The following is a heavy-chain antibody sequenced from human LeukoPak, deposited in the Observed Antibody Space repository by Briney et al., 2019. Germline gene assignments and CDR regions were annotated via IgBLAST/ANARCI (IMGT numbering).Heavy chain of an antibody. V-gene: IGHV1-8*01. CDR2: MNPNSGNT. CDR1: VYTFTSYD. D-gene: IGHD5-12*01. CDR3: TRGCLYSGYDFDY. J-gene: IGHJ4*02. Sequence: ASVKVSCKASVYTFTSYDINWVRQATGQGLEWMGWMNPNSGNTGYAQKFQGRVTMTRNTPISTAYMELSSLRSEDTAVYYCTRGCLYSGYDFDYWGQGTLVTVSS.